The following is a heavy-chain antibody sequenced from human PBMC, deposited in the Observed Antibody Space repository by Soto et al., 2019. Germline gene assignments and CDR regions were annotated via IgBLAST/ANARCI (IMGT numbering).Heavy chain of an antibody. D-gene: IGHD5-18*01. CDR1: GGTFSSYA. CDR2: IIPIFGTA. V-gene: IGHV1-69*13. J-gene: IGHJ6*02. Sequence: SVKVSCKASGGTFSSYAISWVRQAPGQGLEWMGGIIPIFGTANYAQKFQGRVTITADESTSTAYMELSSLRSEDTAVYYCARGIGYSYAASYYYYGMDVWGQGATVTVSS. CDR3: ARGIGYSYAASYYYYGMDV.